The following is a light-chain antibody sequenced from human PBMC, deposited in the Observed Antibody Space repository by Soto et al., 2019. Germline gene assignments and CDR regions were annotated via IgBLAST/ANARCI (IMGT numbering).Light chain of an antibody. CDR3: QQSYSTPHT. J-gene: IGKJ2*01. CDR1: QSISSY. Sequence: DIQMTQSPSSLSASVGDRVTITCRASQSISSYLNWYQQKPGTAPKLLIYAASSLHSGVPSRFSGSGSETDLTLTISSLQPEDFATYYCQQSYSTPHTFGQGTKLEIK. CDR2: AAS. V-gene: IGKV1-39*01.